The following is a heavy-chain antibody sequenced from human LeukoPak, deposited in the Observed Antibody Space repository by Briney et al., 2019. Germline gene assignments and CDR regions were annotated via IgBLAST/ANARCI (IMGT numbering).Heavy chain of an antibody. V-gene: IGHV4-4*07. CDR1: GGSISSYY. CDR3: ARGPVYYYGSGSPSMWKYYFDY. J-gene: IGHJ4*02. CDR2: IHTSGST. Sequence: SETLSLTCTVSGGSISSYYWSWIRQPAGKGLEWIGRIHTSGSTNYNPSLKSRVTMSVDTSKNQFSLKLSSVTAADTAVYYCARGPVYYYGSGSPSMWKYYFDYWGQGTLVTVSS. D-gene: IGHD3-10*01.